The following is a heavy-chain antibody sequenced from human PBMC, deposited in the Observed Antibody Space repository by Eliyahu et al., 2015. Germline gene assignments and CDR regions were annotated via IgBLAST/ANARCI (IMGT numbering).Heavy chain of an antibody. CDR3: SRQRSLISSRYNFYHRGFDV. Sequence: QLQLEESGPGVVKPSETLSLTCTVPGGSMSGVSYXWXWVRXPPGTPLKGLGXSGRSAGKPVNXSLRSRVSISVDTXRNQFSXRLRSVTAADTATYYCSRQRSLISSRYNFYHRGFDVWGQGTTVIVSS. V-gene: IGHV4-39*01. D-gene: IGHD5/OR15-5a*01. CDR1: GGSMSGVSYX. CDR2: SGRSAGK. J-gene: IGHJ6*02.